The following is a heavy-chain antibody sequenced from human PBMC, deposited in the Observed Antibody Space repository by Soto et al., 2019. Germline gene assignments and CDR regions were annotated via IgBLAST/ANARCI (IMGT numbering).Heavy chain of an antibody. Sequence: EVQLVESGGGLVKPGGSLRLSCAASGFTFSSYSMNWVRQAPGKGLEWVSSISSSSSYIYYADSVKGRFTISRDNAKNSLYLQMNSLRAEDTAVYYCAREGMSTFLSNWFDPWGQGTLVTVSS. CDR3: AREGMSTFLSNWFDP. CDR2: ISSSSSYI. D-gene: IGHD2-2*01. CDR1: GFTFSSYS. J-gene: IGHJ5*02. V-gene: IGHV3-21*01.